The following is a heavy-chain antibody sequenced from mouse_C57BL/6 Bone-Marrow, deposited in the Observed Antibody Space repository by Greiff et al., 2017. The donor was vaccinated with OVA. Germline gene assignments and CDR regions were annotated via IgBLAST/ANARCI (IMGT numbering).Heavy chain of an antibody. Sequence: VQLQQSGPELVKPGASVKISCKASGYTFTDYYMNWVKQSHGKSLEWIGDINPNNGGTSYNQKFKGKATLTVDKSSGTAYMELRSLTSEDSAVYYCARLYGSSPYYAMDYWGQGTSVTVSS. V-gene: IGHV1-26*01. CDR2: INPNNGGT. J-gene: IGHJ4*01. CDR1: GYTFTDYY. D-gene: IGHD1-1*01. CDR3: ARLYGSSPYYAMDY.